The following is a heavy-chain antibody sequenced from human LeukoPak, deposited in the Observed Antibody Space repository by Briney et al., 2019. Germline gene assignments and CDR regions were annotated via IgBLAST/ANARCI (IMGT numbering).Heavy chain of an antibody. J-gene: IGHJ6*02. D-gene: IGHD3-10*01. CDR2: ASYSGST. CDR1: GGSISNTSYY. V-gene: IGHV4-39*01. Sequence: TSETLSLTCTVSGGSISNTSYYWGWIRQPPGNGLEWIGSASYSGSTYYNPSLESRVIISVDTSKNQFSLRLSSVTAADTAIYYCARQGVLIRGLAYYYYGMDVWGQGTTVTVSS. CDR3: ARQGVLIRGLAYYYYGMDV.